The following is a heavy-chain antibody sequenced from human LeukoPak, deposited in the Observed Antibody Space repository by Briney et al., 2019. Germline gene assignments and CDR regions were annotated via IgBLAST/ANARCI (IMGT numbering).Heavy chain of an antibody. Sequence: GGSLRLSCAASGFTFSSYNMNWVRQAPGKGLEWVSYLSSSGSTIYYADSVKDRFTISRDNAKNSLFLQMNSLRDEDTAVYYCARDRTTVTTGGIPGWFDPWGQGTLVTVSS. D-gene: IGHD4-17*01. CDR2: LSSSGSTI. CDR1: GFTFSSYN. V-gene: IGHV3-48*02. CDR3: ARDRTTVTTGGIPGWFDP. J-gene: IGHJ5*02.